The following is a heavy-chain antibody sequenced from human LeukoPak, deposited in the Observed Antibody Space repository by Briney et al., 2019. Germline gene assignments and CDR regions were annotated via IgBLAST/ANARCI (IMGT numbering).Heavy chain of an antibody. CDR2: TYPGDSDT. CDR1: GYNFTTYW. Sequence: GESLKISCKGSGYNFTTYWIGWVRQMPGKGLEWMGITYPGDSDTRYSPSFQGQVTISADKSISTAYLQWSSLKASDTAMYYCARSDSGSYYFFDYWGQGTLVTVSS. V-gene: IGHV5-51*01. CDR3: ARSDSGSYYFFDY. D-gene: IGHD1-26*01. J-gene: IGHJ4*02.